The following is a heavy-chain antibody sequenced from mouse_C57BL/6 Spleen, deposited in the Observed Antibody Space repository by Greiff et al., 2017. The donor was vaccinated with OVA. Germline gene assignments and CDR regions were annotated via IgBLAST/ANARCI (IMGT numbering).Heavy chain of an antibody. CDR1: GFTFSSYT. D-gene: IGHD2-3*01. CDR3: ARRGDGYYEGYYFDY. J-gene: IGHJ2*01. CDR2: ISGGGGNT. Sequence: EVMLVESGGGLVKPGGSLKLSCAASGFTFSSYTMSWVRQTPEKRLEWVATISGGGGNTYYPDSVKGRFTISRDNAKNTLYLQRSSLRSEDTALYYCARRGDGYYEGYYFDYWGQGTTLTVSS. V-gene: IGHV5-9*01.